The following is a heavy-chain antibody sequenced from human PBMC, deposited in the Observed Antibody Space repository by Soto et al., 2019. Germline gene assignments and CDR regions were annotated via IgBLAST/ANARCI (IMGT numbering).Heavy chain of an antibody. V-gene: IGHV5-51*01. D-gene: IGHD2-21*02. J-gene: IGHJ3*02. CDR3: ARIRRAVVTPDAFDI. CDR1: GYSFTIYW. Sequence: ESRKISCKGCGYSFTIYWIGWVRQMPGKGLGWMVIFYPGNSETRYSPSFQGQVTISAEKSFSTAYMQWSSLKASDTAMYYCARIRRAVVTPDAFDIWGQGTMVTVSS. CDR2: FYPGNSET.